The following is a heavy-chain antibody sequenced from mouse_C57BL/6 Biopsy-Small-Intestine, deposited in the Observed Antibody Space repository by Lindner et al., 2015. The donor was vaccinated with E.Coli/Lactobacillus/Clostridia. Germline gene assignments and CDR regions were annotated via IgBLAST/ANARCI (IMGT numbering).Heavy chain of an antibody. Sequence: VQLQESGPELVKPGASVKMSCKASGYSFTSYYMNWMKQSPEKSLEWIGEINPSTGGTTYNQKFKAKATLTVDKSSSTAYMQLKSLTSEDSAVFYCARSYYDNLDYWGQGTTLTVSS. V-gene: IGHV1-42*01. CDR1: GYSFTSYY. CDR2: INPSTGGT. D-gene: IGHD2-10*01. CDR3: ARSYYDNLDY. J-gene: IGHJ2*01.